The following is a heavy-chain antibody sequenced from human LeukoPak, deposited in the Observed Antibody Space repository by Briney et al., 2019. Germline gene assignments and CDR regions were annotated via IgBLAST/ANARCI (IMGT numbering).Heavy chain of an antibody. CDR3: ATRNSYYFDY. CDR2: ISISSAT. J-gene: IGHJ4*02. V-gene: IGHV3-23*01. CDR1: GFTLSNYA. Sequence: GGSLRLSCAASGFTLSNYAMSWVRQAPGKGLEWVSDISISSATYYAESVKGRFTISRDNSKNTLYLQMTNLRAEDTAVYYCATRNSYYFDYWGQGTLVTVSS.